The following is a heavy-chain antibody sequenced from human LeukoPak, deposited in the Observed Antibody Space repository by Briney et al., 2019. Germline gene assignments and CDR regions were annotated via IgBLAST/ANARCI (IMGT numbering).Heavy chain of an antibody. Sequence: GGSLRLSCADPGFTFSTYRVHWVRQAPGKGLVWVSRINPDGSRTDYADSVKGRFTISRDNAKNTLYLQMNSLRAEDTAVYFCGIDLRRNRDYWGQGTLVTVSS. CDR2: INPDGSRT. CDR3: GIDLRRNRDY. D-gene: IGHD1-14*01. CDR1: GFTFSTYR. V-gene: IGHV3-74*01. J-gene: IGHJ4*02.